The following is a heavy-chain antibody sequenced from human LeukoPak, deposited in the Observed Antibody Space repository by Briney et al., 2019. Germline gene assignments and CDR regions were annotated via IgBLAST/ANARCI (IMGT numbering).Heavy chain of an antibody. Sequence: SETLSLTCAVYGGSFSTYYWSWIRQPPGKGLEYIGYIYYSGSTSYNPSLKSRVTISLDTSKNHFPLKLSSVTAADTAVYYCARSRSDDYGGAFDYWGQGTLVTVSS. CDR2: IYYSGST. V-gene: IGHV4-59*01. D-gene: IGHD4-17*01. J-gene: IGHJ4*02. CDR3: ARSRSDDYGGAFDY. CDR1: GGSFSTYY.